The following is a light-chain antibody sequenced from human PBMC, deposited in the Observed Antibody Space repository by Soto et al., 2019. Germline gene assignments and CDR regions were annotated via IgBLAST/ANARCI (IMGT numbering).Light chain of an antibody. CDR2: AAS. J-gene: IGKJ4*01. CDR3: QQLNSYPLT. Sequence: DIQLTQSPSFLSASVGDRVTITCRASQDISDYLAWYQRRPGKAPKLLIYAASTLQSGVPSRFSGSGSGTEFTITISSLQPEDFTTYSCQQLNSYPLTFGGGTKVEIK. V-gene: IGKV1-9*01. CDR1: QDISDY.